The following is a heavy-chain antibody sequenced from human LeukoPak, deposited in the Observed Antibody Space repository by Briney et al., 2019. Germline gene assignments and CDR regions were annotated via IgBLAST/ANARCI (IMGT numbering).Heavy chain of an antibody. CDR3: ARHRYSSGWYQAFDI. CDR1: GYTFTNYW. J-gene: IGHJ3*02. D-gene: IGHD6-19*01. V-gene: IGHV5-51*01. CDR2: IYPGDSET. Sequence: KSGESLKISCKASGYTFTNYWIGWVRQLPGKDLEWMGIIYPGDSETKYSPSFQGQVTISADKSISTAYLQWSSLKASDTAMYYCARHRYSSGWYQAFDIWGQGTMVTVSS.